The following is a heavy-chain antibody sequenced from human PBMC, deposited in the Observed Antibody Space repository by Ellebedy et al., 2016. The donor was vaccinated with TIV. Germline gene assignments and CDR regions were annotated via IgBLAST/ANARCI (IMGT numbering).Heavy chain of an antibody. CDR3: AKGRGGDWFGDTLDDP. CDR2: VSGSGKTT. Sequence: GESLKISCTASGSTFSTYSMNWVRQAPGKGLEWVSYVSGSGKTTYYTDSVKGRFTISRDNAKNSLYLHMNSLRAADTAVYYCAKGRGGDWFGDTLDDPWGQGTLLTVSS. D-gene: IGHD3-10*01. J-gene: IGHJ5*02. V-gene: IGHV3-48*04. CDR1: GSTFSTYS.